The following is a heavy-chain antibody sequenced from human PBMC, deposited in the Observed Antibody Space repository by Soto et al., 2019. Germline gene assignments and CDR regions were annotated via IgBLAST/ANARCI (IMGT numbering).Heavy chain of an antibody. V-gene: IGHV3-33*01. CDR2: IWYDGSNK. J-gene: IGHJ4*02. CDR1: GFTFSSHG. D-gene: IGHD6-19*01. Sequence: QVQLVESGGGVVQPGRSLRLSCAASGFTFSSHGMHWVRQAPGKGLEWVAVIWYDGSNKYYADSVKGRFTISRDDSKNMVYLQMNSLRGEDTAVYYFVRDGWYSIQAPYWGQGTLVTVSS. CDR3: VRDGWYSIQAPY.